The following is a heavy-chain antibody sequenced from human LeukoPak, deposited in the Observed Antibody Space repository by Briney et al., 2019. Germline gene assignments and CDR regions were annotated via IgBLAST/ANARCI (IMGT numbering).Heavy chain of an antibody. V-gene: IGHV4-30-4*01. D-gene: IGHD4-17*01. CDR1: GGSINSGDYS. CDR3: ARKNYGDYGWFDP. CDR2: IYYSGNT. Sequence: SETLSLTCTVSGGSINSGDYSWTWIRQPPGKGLEWIGYIYYSGNTYYNPSLKSRVTISVDTSKNQFFLKVNSVTAADTAVYFCARKNYGDYGWFDPWGQGTLVTVSS. J-gene: IGHJ5*02.